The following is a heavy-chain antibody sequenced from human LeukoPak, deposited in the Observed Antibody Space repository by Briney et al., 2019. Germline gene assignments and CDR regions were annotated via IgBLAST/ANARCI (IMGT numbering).Heavy chain of an antibody. CDR2: VSGSGAST. CDR3: ARVYGSSNYYYDRYYYYMDV. D-gene: IGHD3-22*01. Sequence: PGGSLRLSCATSGFYFESYAMSWVRQAPGKGLEWVSGVSGSGASTYYADSVKGRFTISRDSSKNTLYLQLNSLRVEDTAVYYCARVYGSSNYYYDRYYYYMDVWGRGTTVSLSS. V-gene: IGHV3-23*01. J-gene: IGHJ6*03. CDR1: GFYFESYA.